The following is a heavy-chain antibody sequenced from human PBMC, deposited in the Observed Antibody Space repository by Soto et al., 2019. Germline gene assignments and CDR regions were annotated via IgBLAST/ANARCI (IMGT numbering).Heavy chain of an antibody. J-gene: IGHJ4*02. D-gene: IGHD2-15*01. V-gene: IGHV3-15*07. CDR2: VKSEPDGGAI. CDR3: NTYWAENQYRHVDY. CDR1: GFIFRNAW. Sequence: EVQLIESGGGLVKPGGSLRLSCAASGFIFRNAWMHWVRQAPGKGLQWVGRVKSEPDGGAIDYAPPLKGRFTISRDDSMTTVFLHITDLKNEDTGVYYCNTYWAENQYRHVDYWGKGTLVVVSS.